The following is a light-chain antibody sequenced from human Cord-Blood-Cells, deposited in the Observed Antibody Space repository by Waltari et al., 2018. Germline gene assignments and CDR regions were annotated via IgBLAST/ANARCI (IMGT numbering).Light chain of an antibody. Sequence: DIVMTQSPLPLTFTSGAPGCTSPRSRKTLLHSNGYNYLDWYLQKPGQSPQLLIYVGSSRATGFPGWFSGSGSGTDFTLKISGVEAEYVGVYYSRQALQTPYSFGQGTKLEIK. CDR2: VGS. V-gene: IGKV2-28*01. CDR3: RQALQTPYS. CDR1: KTLLHSNGYNY. J-gene: IGKJ2*03.